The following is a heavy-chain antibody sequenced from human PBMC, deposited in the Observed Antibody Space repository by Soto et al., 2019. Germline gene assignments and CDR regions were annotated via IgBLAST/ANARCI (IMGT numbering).Heavy chain of an antibody. CDR1: GFTFSSYG. Sequence: GGSLRLSCAASGFTFSSYGMHWVRQAPGKGLEWVAAISFDGSNKYYADSVKGRFTISRDNSKNRLYLQMKRLRTEDTAVYFCEKSNGGSSPLDVKYNYAMDVWGQGTTATASS. D-gene: IGHD2-15*01. V-gene: IGHV3-30*18. CDR2: ISFDGSNK. J-gene: IGHJ6*02. CDR3: EKSNGGSSPLDVKYNYAMDV.